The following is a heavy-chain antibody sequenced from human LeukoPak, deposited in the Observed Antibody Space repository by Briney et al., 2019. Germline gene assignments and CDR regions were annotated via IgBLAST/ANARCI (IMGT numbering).Heavy chain of an antibody. J-gene: IGHJ4*02. Sequence: HAGGSLRLSCTASGFTFGDYAMSWVRQAPGKGLEWVSYISSSGSTIYYADSVKGRFTISRDNAKNSLYLQMNSLRAEDTAVYYCARVPRWYVIDYWGQGTLVTVSS. D-gene: IGHD4-23*01. CDR2: ISSSGSTI. CDR3: ARVPRWYVIDY. CDR1: GFTFGDYA. V-gene: IGHV3-48*03.